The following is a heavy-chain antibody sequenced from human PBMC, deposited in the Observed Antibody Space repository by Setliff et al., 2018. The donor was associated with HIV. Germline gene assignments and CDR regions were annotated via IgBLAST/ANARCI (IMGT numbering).Heavy chain of an antibody. V-gene: IGHV4-34*01. CDR1: GGSFSGYY. Sequence: PSETLSLTCAVYGGSFSGYYWSWIRQPPGKGLEWIGEINHSGSTNYNPSLKSRVTISVDTSKNHFSLKLSSVTAADTAVYYCAISTSGVSGSYPAHAFDIWGQGTMVTVSS. CDR2: INHSGST. CDR3: AISTSGVSGSYPAHAFDI. J-gene: IGHJ3*02. D-gene: IGHD3-10*01.